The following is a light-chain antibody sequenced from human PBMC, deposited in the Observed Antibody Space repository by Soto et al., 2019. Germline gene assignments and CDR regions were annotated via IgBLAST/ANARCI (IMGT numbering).Light chain of an antibody. V-gene: IGLV2-14*01. CDR3: SSYTSSSTLYVV. CDR1: SSDVGGYNY. Sequence: QSALTQPASVSGSPGQSITISCTGTSSDVGGYNYVSWYQQHTGKATKLMIYDVSNRPSGVSNRLSGSKSGNTASLTISGLQAEDEADYYCSSYTSSSTLYVVFGGGTKLTVL. J-gene: IGLJ2*01. CDR2: DVS.